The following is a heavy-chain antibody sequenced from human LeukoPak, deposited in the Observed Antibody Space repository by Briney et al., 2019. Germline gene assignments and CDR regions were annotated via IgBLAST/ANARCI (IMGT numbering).Heavy chain of an antibody. Sequence: ETLSLTCTVSGGSISSYYWSWIRQPPGKGLEWIGYIYYSGSANYNPSLKSRVTISVDTSKNQFSLKLSSVTAADTAVYYCARQARPITSTNWFDPWGQGTLVTVSS. CDR2: IYYSGSA. CDR1: GGSISSYY. D-gene: IGHD2-2*01. J-gene: IGHJ5*02. V-gene: IGHV4-59*08. CDR3: ARQARPITSTNWFDP.